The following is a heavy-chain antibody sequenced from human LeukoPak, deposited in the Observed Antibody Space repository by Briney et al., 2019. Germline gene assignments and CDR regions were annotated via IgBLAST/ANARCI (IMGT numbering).Heavy chain of an antibody. Sequence: GGTLRLSCAASGFTFSSYGMSWVRQAPGKGLEWVSAISGSGGSTYYADSVKGRFTISRDNSKDTLYLQMNSLRAEDTAVYYCAKDSVRYFDWLLPGEFDYWGQGTLVTVSS. V-gene: IGHV3-23*01. J-gene: IGHJ4*02. CDR1: GFTFSSYG. D-gene: IGHD3-9*01. CDR2: ISGSGGST. CDR3: AKDSVRYFDWLLPGEFDY.